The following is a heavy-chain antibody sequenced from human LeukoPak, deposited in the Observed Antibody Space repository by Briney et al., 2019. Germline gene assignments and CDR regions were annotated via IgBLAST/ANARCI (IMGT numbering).Heavy chain of an antibody. CDR3: AREDGSGSYPEYCYYYYMDV. V-gene: IGHV3-48*01. J-gene: IGHJ6*03. Sequence: PGGSLRLSCAASGFTFSSYSMNWVRQAPGKGLEWVSYISSSSSSTIYYADSVKGRFTISRDNAKNSLYLQMNSLRAEDTAVYYCAREDGSGSYPEYCYYYYMDVWGKGTTVTVSS. D-gene: IGHD3-10*01. CDR2: ISSSSSSTI. CDR1: GFTFSSYS.